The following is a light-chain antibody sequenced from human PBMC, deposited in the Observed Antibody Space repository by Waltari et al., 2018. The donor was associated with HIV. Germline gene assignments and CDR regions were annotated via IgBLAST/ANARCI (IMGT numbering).Light chain of an antibody. CDR1: NIGSKS. V-gene: IGLV3-21*04. CDR3: QVWDSSSDLSWV. Sequence: SYVLTQPPSVSVAPGKTARITCGGNNIGSKSVHWYQQKPGQAPVLVIYYDSDRPSGIPERFSGSNSGNTATLTISSVEAGDEADYYCQVWDSSSDLSWVFGGGTKLTVL. CDR2: YDS. J-gene: IGLJ3*02.